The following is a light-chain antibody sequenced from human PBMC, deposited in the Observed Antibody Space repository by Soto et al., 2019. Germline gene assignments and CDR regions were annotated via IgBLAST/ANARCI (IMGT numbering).Light chain of an antibody. Sequence: EIVLTQSPATLSLSPGEIATLSCRASQSVGTYVAWYQQKPGQAPRLLISDASNRATGIPARFSGSGSGTDFTLTISSLEPEDFAVYYCQQRNDWPPYTFGQGTKLEIK. CDR1: QSVGTY. CDR2: DAS. J-gene: IGKJ2*01. V-gene: IGKV3-11*01. CDR3: QQRNDWPPYT.